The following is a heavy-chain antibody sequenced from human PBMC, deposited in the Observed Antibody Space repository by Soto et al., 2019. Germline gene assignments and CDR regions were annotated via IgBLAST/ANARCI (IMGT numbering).Heavy chain of an antibody. V-gene: IGHV3-30*18. D-gene: IGHD6-19*01. CDR1: GFTFSSYG. CDR2: ISYDGSNK. Sequence: VGSLRLSCAASGFTFSSYGMHWVRQAPGKGLEWVAVISYDGSNKYYADSVKGRFTISRDNSKNTLYLQMNSLRAEDTAVYYCAKQVAGTVNYYYYYGMDVWGQGTTVTVSS. J-gene: IGHJ6*02. CDR3: AKQVAGTVNYYYYYGMDV.